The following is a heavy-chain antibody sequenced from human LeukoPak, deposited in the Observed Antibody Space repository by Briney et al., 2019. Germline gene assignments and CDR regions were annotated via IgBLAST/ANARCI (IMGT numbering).Heavy chain of an antibody. CDR3: ARDGTAAGHYFAL. D-gene: IGHD6-13*01. V-gene: IGHV3-7*01. CDR2: IRQDGGER. CDR1: GFTFTSYW. Sequence: GGSLRLSCAVSGFTFTSYWMNWVRQAPGKGLEWVASIRQDGGERSYVDSVKGRFTISRDNTKNSLYLQMSSLRAEDTAVYYCARDGTAAGHYFALWGQGTLVTVSS. J-gene: IGHJ4*01.